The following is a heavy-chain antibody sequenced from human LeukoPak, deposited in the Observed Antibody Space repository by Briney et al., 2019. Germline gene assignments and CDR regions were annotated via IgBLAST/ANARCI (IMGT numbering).Heavy chain of an antibody. CDR2: ISAYNGNT. CDR3: ARAGGPIIVVPAASLFDY. D-gene: IGHD2-2*01. V-gene: IGHV1-18*01. Sequence: ASVKVSCKASGYTFTSYGISWVRQAPGQGLEWMGLISAYNGNTNYAQKLQGRVTMTTDTSTSTAYMELRSLRSDDTAVYYCARAGGPIIVVPAASLFDYWGQGTLVTVSS. J-gene: IGHJ4*02. CDR1: GYTFTSYG.